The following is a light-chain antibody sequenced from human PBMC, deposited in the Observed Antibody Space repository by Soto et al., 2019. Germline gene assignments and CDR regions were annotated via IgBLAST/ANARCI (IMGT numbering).Light chain of an antibody. CDR3: QQYNSYWT. V-gene: IGKV1-5*03. Sequence: DIQMTQSPSTLSASVGDRVTITCRASQSISSWLAWYQQKPGKAPKLLIYKASSLESGVPSRFSGSGSGTEFPLTISSLQADDFATYYCQQYNSYWTFGQGTKVDIK. CDR2: KAS. CDR1: QSISSW. J-gene: IGKJ1*01.